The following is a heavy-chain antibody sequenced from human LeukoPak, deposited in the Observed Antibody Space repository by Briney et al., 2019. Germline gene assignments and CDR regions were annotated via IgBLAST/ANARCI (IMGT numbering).Heavy chain of an antibody. CDR3: AREWQQLEREYYYGMDV. D-gene: IGHD6-13*01. CDR2: ISSSSSYI. J-gene: IGHJ6*02. V-gene: IGHV3-21*01. CDR1: GFTFSSYS. Sequence: GGSLRLSCAASGFTFSSYSMNWVRQAPGKGLEWVSSISSSSSYIYYADSVKGRFTISRDNAKNSLHLQMNSLRAEDTAVYYCAREWQQLEREYYYGMDVWGQGTTVTVSS.